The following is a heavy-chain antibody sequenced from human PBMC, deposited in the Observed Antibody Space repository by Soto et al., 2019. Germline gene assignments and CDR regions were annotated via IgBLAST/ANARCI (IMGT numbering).Heavy chain of an antibody. CDR3: AHRRISWLHFVGGYDY. CDR2: IYWDDNN. J-gene: IGHJ4*02. CDR1: GFSLNTGGEG. V-gene: IGHV2-5*02. D-gene: IGHD5-12*01. Sequence: ESGPTLVNPTQTRTLTCTFSGFSLNTGGEGVGWIRQPPGKALEWLALIYWDDNNRYSPSLKNRLTITKHTSKTQVALTMTNMDPVDTATYYCAHRRISWLHFVGGYDYWGQGALVTV.